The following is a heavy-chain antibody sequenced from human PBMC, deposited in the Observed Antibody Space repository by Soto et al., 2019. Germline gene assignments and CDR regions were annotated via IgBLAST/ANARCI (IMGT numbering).Heavy chain of an antibody. J-gene: IGHJ5*02. CDR2: FDPEDGET. CDR1: GYTLTELS. Sequence: ASVKVSCKVSGYTLTELSMHWVRQAPGKGLEWMGGFDPEDGETIYAQKFQGRVTMTEDTSTDTAYMELSSLRSGDTAVYYCATDRTFTMVRNRAWFDPWGQGTLVTVSS. V-gene: IGHV1-24*01. D-gene: IGHD3-10*01. CDR3: ATDRTFTMVRNRAWFDP.